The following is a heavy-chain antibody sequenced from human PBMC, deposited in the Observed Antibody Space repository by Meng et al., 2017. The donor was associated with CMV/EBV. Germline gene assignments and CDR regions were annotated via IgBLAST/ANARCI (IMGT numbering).Heavy chain of an antibody. J-gene: IGHJ5*02. D-gene: IGHD6-6*01. V-gene: IGHV1-46*01. Sequence: QVQLGQYAGEVKKTGASGKVSSKASEYTLTSYYMHWVRKAPGQGLEWMGIINPSGGSTSYAQKFQGRVTMTRDTSTSTVYMELSSLRSEDTAVYYCAREEGIAARSDWFDPWGQGTLVTGSS. CDR3: AREEGIAARSDWFDP. CDR1: EYTLTSYY. CDR2: INPSGGST.